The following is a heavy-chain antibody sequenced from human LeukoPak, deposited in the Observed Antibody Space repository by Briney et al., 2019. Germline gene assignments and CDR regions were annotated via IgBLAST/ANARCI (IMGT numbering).Heavy chain of an antibody. Sequence: GGSLRLSCAASGFTFSSYWMSWVRQAPGKGLEWVANIKQDGSEKYYVDSVKGRFTISRDNAKNSLYLQMNSLRAEDTAVYYCARVIRAAPGKGYFDYWGQGTLVTVSS. CDR1: GFTFSSYW. J-gene: IGHJ4*02. D-gene: IGHD6-13*01. V-gene: IGHV3-7*01. CDR3: ARVIRAAPGKGYFDY. CDR2: IKQDGSEK.